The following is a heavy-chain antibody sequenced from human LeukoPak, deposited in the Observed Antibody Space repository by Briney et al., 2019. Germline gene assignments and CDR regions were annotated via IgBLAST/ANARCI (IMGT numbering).Heavy chain of an antibody. J-gene: IGHJ4*02. V-gene: IGHV4-4*02. CDR2: IYHSGST. CDR1: GGSISSSNW. CDR3: ARSRYSSSWYVDY. Sequence: SETLSLTCAVSGGSISSSNWWSWVRQPPGKGLEWIGEIYHSGSTNYNPSLKSRVTISVDTSKNQFSLKLSSVTAADTAVYYCARSRYSSSWYVDYWGQGTLVTVSS. D-gene: IGHD6-13*01.